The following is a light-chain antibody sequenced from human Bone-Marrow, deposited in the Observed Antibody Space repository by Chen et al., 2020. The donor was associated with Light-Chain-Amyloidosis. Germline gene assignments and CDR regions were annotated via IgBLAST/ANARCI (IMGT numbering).Light chain of an antibody. CDR1: DLQTKH. CDR3: QSADSSGTYEVI. J-gene: IGLJ2*01. Sequence: SYELTQPPSVSVSPGHTARITCSGDDLQTKHAYWYPQKPVQAPVLVLHRNTERPSGISERFSGSSSGTTATLTISGVQAEDEADNHCQSADSSGTYEVIFGGGTKLTVL. V-gene: IGLV3-25*03. CDR2: RNT.